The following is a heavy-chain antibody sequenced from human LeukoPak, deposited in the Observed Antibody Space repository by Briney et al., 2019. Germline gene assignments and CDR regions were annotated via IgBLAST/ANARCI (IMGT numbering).Heavy chain of an antibody. CDR1: GFTFSTYG. V-gene: IGHV3-30*02. CDR2: IRYDGNNK. CDR3: AKDLLASSDTYYYYYYMDV. Sequence: PGGSLRLSCVVSGFTFSTYGMHWVRQAPGKGLEWVAFIRYDGNNKYYADSVKGRFTISRDNSKNTLYLQMSSLRAEDTAVYYCAKDLLASSDTYYYYYYMDVWGKGTTVTVSS. J-gene: IGHJ6*03. D-gene: IGHD3-3*01.